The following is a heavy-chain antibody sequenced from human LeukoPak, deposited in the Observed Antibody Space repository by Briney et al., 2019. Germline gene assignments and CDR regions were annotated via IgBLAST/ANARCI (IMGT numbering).Heavy chain of an antibody. CDR1: GGSISSYY. CDR2: IYYSGST. J-gene: IGHJ4*02. D-gene: IGHD2-15*01. Sequence: SETLSLTCTVSGGSISSYYWSWIRQPPGKGLEWIGYIYYSGSTNYNPSLRRRVTISVDTSKNQLSLKLSSGTVAAPAAYYGARGIQDLSGGRCYSNDYWGRGTMVTVSS. CDR3: ARGIQDLSGGRCYSNDY. V-gene: IGHV4-59*01.